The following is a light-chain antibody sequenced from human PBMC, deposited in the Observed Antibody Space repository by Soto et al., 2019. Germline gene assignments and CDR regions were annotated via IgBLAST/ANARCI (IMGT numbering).Light chain of an antibody. Sequence: QSVLTQPPSVAEAPRQRVTISCSGSSFNIGDNAVNWYQQFQGKAPKLLINYDDLLPSGVSDRFSGSKSGSSASLVIIGRQSAEEAAYYCSAWEDTLNGVVFGTGTKVTVL. CDR1: SFNIGDNA. J-gene: IGLJ1*01. CDR2: YDD. CDR3: SAWEDTLNGVV. V-gene: IGLV1-36*01.